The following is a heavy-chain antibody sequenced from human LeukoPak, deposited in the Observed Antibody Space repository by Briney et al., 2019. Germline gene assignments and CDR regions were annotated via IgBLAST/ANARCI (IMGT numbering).Heavy chain of an antibody. CDR3: AKGQLLLAEFDY. D-gene: IGHD2-15*01. J-gene: IGHJ4*02. Sequence: GGSLRLSCAASGFTFSSYAMSWVRQAPGKGLEWVSAVSGSGGSTYYADSVEGRFTISRDNSKNTLYLQMNSLRAEDTAVYYCAKGQLLLAEFDYWGQGTLVTVSS. CDR1: GFTFSSYA. CDR2: VSGSGGST. V-gene: IGHV3-23*01.